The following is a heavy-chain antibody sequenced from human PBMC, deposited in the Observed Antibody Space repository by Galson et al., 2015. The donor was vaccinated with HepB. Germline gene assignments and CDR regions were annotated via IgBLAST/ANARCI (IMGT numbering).Heavy chain of an antibody. CDR3: ARVGGTYGDGYYYYGMDV. CDR2: IISRGSTI. Sequence: SLKLSSAASGFSFTSHDMNAVRQDPRKGLEWVSNIISRGSTIYYADSVKGRFTISRDNAKNSLYLQMNSLRAEDTAVYYCARVGGTYGDGYYYYGMDVWGQGTTVTVSS. V-gene: IGHV3-48*03. CDR1: GFSFTSHD. J-gene: IGHJ6*02. D-gene: IGHD4-17*01.